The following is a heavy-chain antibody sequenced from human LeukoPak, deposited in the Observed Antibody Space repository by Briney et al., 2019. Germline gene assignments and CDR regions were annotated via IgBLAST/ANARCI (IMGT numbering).Heavy chain of an antibody. D-gene: IGHD2-2*02. CDR2: ISGSGGST. CDR3: AKARDIAVVPAAIEDY. J-gene: IGHJ4*02. V-gene: IGHV3-23*01. Sequence: GGSLRLSCAASGFTFSSYAMSWVRQAPGKGLEWVSAISGSGGSTYYADSVKGRFTISRDNSKNTLYLQMNSLRAEDTAVYYCAKARDIAVVPAAIEDYWGQGTLVTVSS. CDR1: GFTFSSYA.